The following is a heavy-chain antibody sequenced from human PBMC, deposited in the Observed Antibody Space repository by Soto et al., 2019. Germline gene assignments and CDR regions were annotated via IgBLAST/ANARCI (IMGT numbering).Heavy chain of an antibody. V-gene: IGHV3-11*01. D-gene: IGHD6-13*01. CDR2: IGSSGSTI. J-gene: IGHJ3*02. Sequence: GGSLRLSCVASGFTFSDYYMSWIRQTPGKGLEWVSYIGSSGSTIYYADTVKGRFTISRDNAKNSLYQQMNSLRADDTAVHYCARETADGFGAFDIWGQGTMVTVSS. CDR3: ARETADGFGAFDI. CDR1: GFTFSDYY.